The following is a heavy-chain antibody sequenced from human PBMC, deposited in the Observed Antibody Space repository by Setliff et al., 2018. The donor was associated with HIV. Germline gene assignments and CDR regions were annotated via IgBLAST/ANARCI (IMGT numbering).Heavy chain of an antibody. Sequence: SETLSLTCSVSGGSISSNSYFWGWIRQPPGRGLEWIGTIYYSGTTYYIPSLKSRVTISVGTSKNQFSLKLSSVTAADTAVYYCARATRRNDAFDIWGQGTMVTVSS. CDR3: ARATRRNDAFDI. D-gene: IGHD1-1*01. V-gene: IGHV4-39*07. CDR2: IYYSGTT. CDR1: GGSISSNSYF. J-gene: IGHJ3*02.